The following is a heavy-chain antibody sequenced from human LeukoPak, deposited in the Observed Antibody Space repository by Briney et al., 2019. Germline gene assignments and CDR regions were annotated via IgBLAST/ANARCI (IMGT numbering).Heavy chain of an antibody. Sequence: GGSLRLSCAASGFTFSHYGMHWVRQAPGKGLEWVAVFSYDGSNKYYADSVKGRFTISRDNSKNTVYLQMNSLRAEDTAVYYCAKDGDIVGADYFDYWGQGTLVTVSS. D-gene: IGHD1-26*01. CDR3: AKDGDIVGADYFDY. CDR2: FSYDGSNK. J-gene: IGHJ4*02. CDR1: GFTFSHYG. V-gene: IGHV3-30*18.